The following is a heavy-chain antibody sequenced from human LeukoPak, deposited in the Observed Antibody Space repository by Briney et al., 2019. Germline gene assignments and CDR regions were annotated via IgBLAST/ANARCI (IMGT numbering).Heavy chain of an antibody. V-gene: IGHV3-23*01. D-gene: IGHD6-19*01. CDR2: ISGSGGST. CDR3: AKVRSYYYYMDV. CDR1: GLTFSSYA. Sequence: GGSLRLSCAASGLTFSSYAMSWVRQAPGKGLEWVSAISGSGGSTYYADSVKGRFTISRDNSKNTLYLQMNSLRAEDTAVYYCAKVRSYYYYMDVWGKGTTVTVSS. J-gene: IGHJ6*03.